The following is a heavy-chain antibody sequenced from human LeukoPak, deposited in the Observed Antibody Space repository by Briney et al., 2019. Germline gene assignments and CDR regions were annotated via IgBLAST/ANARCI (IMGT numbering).Heavy chain of an antibody. CDR1: GGSISSYH. D-gene: IGHD1-26*01. J-gene: IGHJ4*02. CDR2: IYTSGST. CDR3: ARDGRVGATFFDY. V-gene: IGHV4-4*07. Sequence: SETLSLTCTVSGGSISSYHWSWIRQPAGKGLEWIGRIYTSGSTNYNPSLKSRVTISVDKSKNQFSLKLSSVTAADTAVYYCARDGRVGATFFDYWGQGTLVTVSS.